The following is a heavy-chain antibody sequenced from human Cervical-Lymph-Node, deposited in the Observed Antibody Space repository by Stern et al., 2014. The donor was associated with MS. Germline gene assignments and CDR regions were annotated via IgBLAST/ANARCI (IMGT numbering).Heavy chain of an antibody. CDR1: GGSISRGSYY. V-gene: IGHV4-61*02. Sequence: QVQLVESGPGLVKPSQTLSLTCTVSGGSISRGSYYWSWIRQPAGKGLEWIGRIYTSGSTNYNPSLKRRVTISLDTPKTQFSLKLSSVTAADTAVYYCARYSYGPYYYYGMDVWGQGTTVTVSS. CDR2: IYTSGST. CDR3: ARYSYGPYYYYGMDV. J-gene: IGHJ6*02. D-gene: IGHD5-18*01.